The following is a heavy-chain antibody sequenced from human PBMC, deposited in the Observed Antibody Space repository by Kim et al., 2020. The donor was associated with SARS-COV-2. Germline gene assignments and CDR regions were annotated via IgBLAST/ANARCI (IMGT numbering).Heavy chain of an antibody. J-gene: IGHJ6*02. Sequence: EKTYLDAVKSRFTTSRDNAKNSLDLHMNSMRAEDTSVYYCARSGYYYGMDVWGQGTTVIVSS. CDR2: EK. V-gene: IGHV3-7*01. CDR3: ARSGYYYGMDV.